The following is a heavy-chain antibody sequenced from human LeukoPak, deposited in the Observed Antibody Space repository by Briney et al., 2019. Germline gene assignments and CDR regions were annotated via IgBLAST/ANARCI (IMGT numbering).Heavy chain of an antibody. D-gene: IGHD2-2*01. CDR1: GFTFSSYA. J-gene: IGHJ4*02. V-gene: IGHV3-23*01. Sequence: GGSLRLSCAASGFTFSSYAMSWVRQPPGNGLEWVSAISGSGGSTYYPDSVKGRFTISRDNSKNTLYLQMNSLRAEDTAVYYCAKTPLGYCSSTSCYGRGFDYWGQGPLVTVSS. CDR2: ISGSGGST. CDR3: AKTPLGYCSSTSCYGRGFDY.